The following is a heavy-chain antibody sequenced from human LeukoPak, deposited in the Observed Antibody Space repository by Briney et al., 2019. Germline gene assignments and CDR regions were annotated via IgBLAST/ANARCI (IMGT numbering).Heavy chain of an antibody. J-gene: IGHJ4*02. V-gene: IGHV4-59*01. CDR1: GDFITAYY. D-gene: IGHD7-27*01. Sequence: TSETLSLTCTVSGDFITAYYWSWIRQPPGKGLEWIGYVYYSGSTEYNPSLRSRVTISLEMSKHQFSLNLTSVTAADTAVYYFASNTGTVFDYWGQGALVTVSS. CDR3: ASNTGTVFDY. CDR2: VYYSGST.